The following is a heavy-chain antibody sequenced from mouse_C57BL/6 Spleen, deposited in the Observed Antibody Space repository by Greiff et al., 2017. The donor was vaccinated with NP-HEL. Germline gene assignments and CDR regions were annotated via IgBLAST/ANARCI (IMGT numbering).Heavy chain of an antibody. J-gene: IGHJ3*01. CDR3: ANYDYDWFAY. CDR2: IYPGSGNT. D-gene: IGHD2-4*01. V-gene: IGHV1-66*01. CDR1: GYSFTSYY. Sequence: QVQLQQSGPELVKPGASVKISCKASGYSFTSYYIHWVKQRPGQGLEWIGWIYPGSGNTKYNEKFKGKATLTADTSSSTAYMQLSSLTSEDSAVYYCANYDYDWFAYWGQGTLVTVSA.